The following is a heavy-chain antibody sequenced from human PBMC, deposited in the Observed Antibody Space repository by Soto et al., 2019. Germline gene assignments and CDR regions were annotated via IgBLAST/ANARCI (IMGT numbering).Heavy chain of an antibody. CDR2: ISWNSGSI. CDR1: GFTFDDYA. Sequence: PGGSLRLSCAASGFTFDDYAMHWVRQAPGKGLEWVSGISWNSGSIGYADSVKGRFTISRDNAKNSLYLQMNSLRAEDTALYYCAKDMGTSIWFGSAFDYWGQGTLVTVSS. V-gene: IGHV3-9*01. D-gene: IGHD3-10*01. J-gene: IGHJ4*02. CDR3: AKDMGTSIWFGSAFDY.